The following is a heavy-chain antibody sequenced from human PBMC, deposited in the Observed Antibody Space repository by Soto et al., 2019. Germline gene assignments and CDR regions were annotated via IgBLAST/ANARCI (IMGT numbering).Heavy chain of an antibody. D-gene: IGHD6-13*01. Sequence: SETLSLTCTVSGGSISSGNYYWSWIRQPPGKGLEWIGFISYSGSTYYNLSLKSRITISVDTSKNQFSLNLSFVTAADTAVYYCARRERAAGTDWWFDPWGQGTLVTVS. CDR1: GGSISSGNYY. J-gene: IGHJ5*02. CDR2: ISYSGST. CDR3: ARRERAAGTDWWFDP. V-gene: IGHV4-30-4*01.